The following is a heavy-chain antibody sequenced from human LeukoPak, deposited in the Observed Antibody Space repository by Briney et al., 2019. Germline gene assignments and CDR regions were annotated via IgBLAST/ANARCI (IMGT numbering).Heavy chain of an antibody. CDR2: ISYDGSNK. CDR1: GFTFSSYG. Sequence: GRSLRLSCAASGFTFSSYGMHWVRQAPGKGLEWVAVISYDGSNKYYADSVKGRFTISRDNSKNTLYLQMNSLRAEDTAVYYCAKVITVTYYFDYWGQGTLVTASS. J-gene: IGHJ4*02. CDR3: AKVITVTYYFDY. D-gene: IGHD4-17*01. V-gene: IGHV3-30*18.